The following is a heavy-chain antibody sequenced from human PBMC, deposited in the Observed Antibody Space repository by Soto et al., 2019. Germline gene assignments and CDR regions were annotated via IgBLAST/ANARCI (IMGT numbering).Heavy chain of an antibody. CDR2: IHYSGST. CDR3: ARAWTATAGWANWFDR. J-gene: IGHJ5*02. CDR1: GGSISGEGYY. Sequence: QVQLQESGPGLVEPSQTLSLTSTVSGGSISGEGYYWSWIRQYSGRGLEWIGYIHYSGSTYYNPSLKSRVIISVDTSKTQFFLNLSSVTAADTAVYYCARAWTATAGWANWFDRWGQGTLVTVSS. D-gene: IGHD6-13*01. V-gene: IGHV4-31*03.